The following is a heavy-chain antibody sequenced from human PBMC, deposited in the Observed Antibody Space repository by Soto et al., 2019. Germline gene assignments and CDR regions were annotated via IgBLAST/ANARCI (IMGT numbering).Heavy chain of an antibody. D-gene: IGHD3-3*01. V-gene: IGHV1-2*02. CDR1: GYTFTGYY. CDR3: ARSISYPLNWFDP. Sequence: ASVKVSCKASGYTFTGYYMHWVRQAPGQGLEWMGWINPNSGGTNYAQKFQGRVTMTRDTSISTAYMELSRLRSDDTAVYFCARSISYPLNWFDPLGPGTLVTVS. J-gene: IGHJ5*02. CDR2: INPNSGGT.